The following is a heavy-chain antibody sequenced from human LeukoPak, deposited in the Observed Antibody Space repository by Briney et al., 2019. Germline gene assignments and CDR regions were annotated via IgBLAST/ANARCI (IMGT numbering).Heavy chain of an antibody. V-gene: IGHV1-18*01. CDR3: ARDGYFDL. CDR2: ISAHNGDT. CDR1: GYTLTTHG. J-gene: IGHJ2*01. Sequence: GASVKVSCKASGYTLTTHGIAWVRQAPGQGLEWMGWISAHNGDTNYAQSLQGRVTMTTDTSTNTAYMELRSLRSDDTAVYYCARDGYFDLWGRGTLVTVSS.